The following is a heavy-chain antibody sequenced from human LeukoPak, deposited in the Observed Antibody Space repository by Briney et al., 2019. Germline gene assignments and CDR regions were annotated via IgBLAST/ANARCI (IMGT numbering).Heavy chain of an antibody. D-gene: IGHD3-10*01. Sequence: SVKVSCKASGGTFSSYAISWVRQAPGQGLEWMGGIIPIFGTANYAQKFQGRVTITADKSTSTAYMELSSLRSEDTAVYYCARITMVRGVIFDWYFDLWGRGTLVTVSS. CDR3: ARITMVRGVIFDWYFDL. CDR2: IIPIFGTA. J-gene: IGHJ2*01. V-gene: IGHV1-69*06. CDR1: GGTFSSYA.